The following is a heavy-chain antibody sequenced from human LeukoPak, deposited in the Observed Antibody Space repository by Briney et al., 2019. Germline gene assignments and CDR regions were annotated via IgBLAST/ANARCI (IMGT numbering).Heavy chain of an antibody. CDR1: GYTFTSYG. V-gene: IGHV1-18*01. CDR2: ISAYNGNT. Sequence: ASVKVSCKASGYTFTSYGISWVRQAPGQGLEWMGWISAYNGNTNYAQKLQGRVTMTTDTSTSTAYMELRSLRSDDTAVYYCARDQGLIGTTVRDYWGQGTLVTVSS. CDR3: ARDQGLIGTTVRDY. D-gene: IGHD4-17*01. J-gene: IGHJ4*02.